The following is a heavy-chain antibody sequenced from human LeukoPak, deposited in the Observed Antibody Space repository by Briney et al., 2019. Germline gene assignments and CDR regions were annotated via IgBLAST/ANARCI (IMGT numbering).Heavy chain of an antibody. CDR3: ARDPDSSYEWGPFDP. CDR2: TYYRSKWSS. J-gene: IGHJ5*02. V-gene: IGHV6-1*01. D-gene: IGHD1-26*01. Sequence: SQTLSLTCAISGDSVSSNSASWNWIRQSPSRGLEWLGRTYYRSKWSSDYAVSVKSRITINPDTSKNQFSLHLNSVPPEDTAVHYCARDPDSSYEWGPFDPWGQGTLVTVSS. CDR1: GDSVSSNSAS.